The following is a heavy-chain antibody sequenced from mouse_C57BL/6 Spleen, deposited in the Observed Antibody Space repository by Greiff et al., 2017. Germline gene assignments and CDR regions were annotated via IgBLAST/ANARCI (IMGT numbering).Heavy chain of an antibody. J-gene: IGHJ2*01. CDR1: GFTFSSYG. D-gene: IGHD2-2*01. CDR3: ARHRSYGYDVPYYFYY. CDR2: ISSGGSYT. Sequence: EVMLVESGGDLVKPGGSLKLSCAASGFTFSSYGMSWVRQTPDKRLEWVATISSGGSYTYYPDSVKGRFTISRDNAKNTLYLQMSSLKSEDTAMYYCARHRSYGYDVPYYFYYWGQGTTLTVSS. V-gene: IGHV5-6*01.